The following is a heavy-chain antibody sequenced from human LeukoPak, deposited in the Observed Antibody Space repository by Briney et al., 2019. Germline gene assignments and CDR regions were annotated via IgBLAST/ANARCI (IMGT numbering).Heavy chain of an antibody. CDR3: ARGEEYHDSSGYHLDY. CDR2: INHSGST. CDR1: GGSFSGYY. J-gene: IGHJ4*02. Sequence: SETLSLTCAVYGGSFSGYYWSWIRQPPGKGLEWIGEINHSGSTNYNLSLKSRVTISVDTSKNQFSLKLSSVTAADTAVCYCARGEEYHDSSGYHLDYWGQGTLVTVSS. D-gene: IGHD3-22*01. V-gene: IGHV4-34*01.